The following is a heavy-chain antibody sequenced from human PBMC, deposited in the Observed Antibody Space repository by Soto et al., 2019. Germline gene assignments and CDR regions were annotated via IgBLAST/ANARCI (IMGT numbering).Heavy chain of an antibody. V-gene: IGHV1-69*13. CDR3: ARDLKTPIYDSSGYYRDRWFDP. Sequence: SVKVSCKASGGTFSSYAISWVRQAPGQGLEWMGGIIPIFGTANYAQKFQGRVTITADESTSTAYMELSSLRSEDTAVYYCARDLKTPIYDSSGYYRDRWFDPWG. D-gene: IGHD3-22*01. CDR2: IIPIFGTA. J-gene: IGHJ5*02. CDR1: GGTFSSYA.